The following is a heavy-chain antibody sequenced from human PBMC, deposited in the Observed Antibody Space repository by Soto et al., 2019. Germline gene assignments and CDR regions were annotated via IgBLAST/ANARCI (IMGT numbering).Heavy chain of an antibody. J-gene: IGHJ4*02. V-gene: IGHV1-24*01. D-gene: IGHD6-13*01. CDR1: GYTLTELS. Sequence: GASVKVSCKVSGYTLTELSMHWVRQAPGKGLEWMGGFDPEDGETIYAQKFQGRVTMTADKSTNTAYMELSSLRSEDTAVYYCASGYSSSWCFDYWGQGTLVTVSS. CDR3: ASGYSSSWCFDY. CDR2: FDPEDGET.